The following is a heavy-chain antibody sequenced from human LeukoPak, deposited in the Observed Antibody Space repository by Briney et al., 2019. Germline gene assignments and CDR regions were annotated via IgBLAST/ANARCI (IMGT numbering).Heavy chain of an antibody. V-gene: IGHV3-23*01. D-gene: IGHD4/OR15-4a*01. CDR1: GFTFSSYS. Sequence: PGGSLTLSCAASGFTFSSYSMIWVRQAPGKGLEWVSSITGIGDGTYYADSVKGRFTISRDNSQNTLYLQMNGLRADDAAVYYCARDHENGPNIGFDYWGQGTLVTVSS. CDR2: ITGIGDGT. CDR3: ARDHENGPNIGFDY. J-gene: IGHJ4*02.